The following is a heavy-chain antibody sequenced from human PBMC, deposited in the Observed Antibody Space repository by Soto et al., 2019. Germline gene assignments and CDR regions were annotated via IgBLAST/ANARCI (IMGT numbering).Heavy chain of an antibody. CDR1: GGTFSGYA. CDR2: IIPVLGIK. V-gene: IGHV1-69*13. Sequence: SVKVSCKASGGTFSGYALSWVRQAPGQGLEWMGGIIPVLGIKNYAQKFQDRITIAADESTGTASLDLRDLKSEDTAIYYCAKDPRSITGTTSIEHFQHWGPGTLVTVSS. J-gene: IGHJ1*01. CDR3: AKDPRSITGTTSIEHFQH. D-gene: IGHD1-20*01.